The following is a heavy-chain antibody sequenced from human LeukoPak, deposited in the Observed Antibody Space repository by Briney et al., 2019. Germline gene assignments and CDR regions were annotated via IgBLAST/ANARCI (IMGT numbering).Heavy chain of an antibody. CDR3: ARGRAHGADY. CDR1: GGSISSYY. CDR2: IYYSGGT. Sequence: SETLSLTCTVSGGSISSYYWSWIRQPPGKGLEWIGYIYYSGGTNYNPSLKSRVTISVDTSKNQFSLKLSSVTAADTAVYYCARGRAHGADYWGQGTLVTVSS. D-gene: IGHD3-10*01. V-gene: IGHV4-59*01. J-gene: IGHJ4*02.